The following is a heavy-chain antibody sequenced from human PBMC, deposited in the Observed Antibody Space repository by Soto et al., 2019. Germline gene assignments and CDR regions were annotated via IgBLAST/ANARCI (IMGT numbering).Heavy chain of an antibody. V-gene: IGHV3-21*01. CDR1: GFTFRSFS. Sequence: GGSLRLSCAASGFTFRSFSMNWVRQSPGKGLEWVSTISSNSAYIYYTDALRGRFTISRDNAKNSLHLQMNSLRAEDTAVYYCTRDASRDSSARGWFDPWGPGTLVTVSS. CDR3: TRDASRDSSARGWFDP. J-gene: IGHJ5*02. CDR2: ISSNSAYI. D-gene: IGHD6-13*01.